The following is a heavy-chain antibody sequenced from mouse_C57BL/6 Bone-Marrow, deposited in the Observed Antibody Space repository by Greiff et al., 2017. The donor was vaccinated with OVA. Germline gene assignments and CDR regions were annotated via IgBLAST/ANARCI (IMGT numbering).Heavy chain of an antibody. CDR1: GYTFTGYW. Sequence: QVQLQQSGAELMKPGASVKLSCKATGYTFTGYWIEWVKQRPGHGLEWIGEILPGSGSTNYNEKFKGKATFTADTSSNTAYMHLSSLTTEDSAIYYCARMTLIYDGYSYYAMDYWGQGTSVTVSS. CDR3: ARMTLIYDGYSYYAMDY. J-gene: IGHJ4*01. D-gene: IGHD2-3*01. V-gene: IGHV1-9*01. CDR2: ILPGSGST.